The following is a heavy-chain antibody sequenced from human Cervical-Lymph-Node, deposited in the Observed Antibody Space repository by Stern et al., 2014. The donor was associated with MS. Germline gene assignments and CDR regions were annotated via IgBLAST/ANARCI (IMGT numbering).Heavy chain of an antibody. D-gene: IGHD5-18*01. V-gene: IGHV1-69*01. Sequence: QMQLVQSGAEVKKPGASVKVSCKASGGTFSSYGVSWVRQAPGQGLEWMGGSIPIFGTSIYAQKFQGRFTITADESTSTVCMELSSLRSDDTAVYYCARDTDMRRGDYWGQGTLVTVSS. CDR1: GGTFSSYG. CDR3: ARDTDMRRGDY. J-gene: IGHJ4*02. CDR2: SIPIFGTS.